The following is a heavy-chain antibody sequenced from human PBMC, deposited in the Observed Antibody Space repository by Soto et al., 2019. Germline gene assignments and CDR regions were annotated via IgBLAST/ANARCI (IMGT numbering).Heavy chain of an antibody. CDR3: ARWKFEVFTMRSYYYGMDV. CDR2: IYHSGST. J-gene: IGHJ6*02. V-gene: IGHV4-30-2*01. Sequence: SETLSLTCAVSGGSISSGGYSWSWIRQPPGKGLEWIGYIYHSGSTNYNPSLKSRVTISIDTSKNQFSLKVNSVSAADTALYYCARWKFEVFTMRSYYYGMDVWGQGTTVTVSS. CDR1: GGSISSGGYS. D-gene: IGHD3-3*01.